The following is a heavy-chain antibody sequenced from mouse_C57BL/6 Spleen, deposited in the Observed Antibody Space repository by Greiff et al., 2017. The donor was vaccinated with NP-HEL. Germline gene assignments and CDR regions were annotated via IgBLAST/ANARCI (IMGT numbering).Heavy chain of an antibody. CDR3: ALGYYFYY. CDR2: IYPGDGDT. CDR1: GYAFSSSW. V-gene: IGHV1-82*01. Sequence: QVQLQQSGPELVKPGASVKISCKASGYAFSSSWMNWVKQRPGKGLEWIGRIYPGDGDTNYNGKFKGKATLTADKSSSTAYMQLSSLTSEDSAVYFCALGYYFYYWGQGTTLTVSS. J-gene: IGHJ2*01. D-gene: IGHD3-3*01.